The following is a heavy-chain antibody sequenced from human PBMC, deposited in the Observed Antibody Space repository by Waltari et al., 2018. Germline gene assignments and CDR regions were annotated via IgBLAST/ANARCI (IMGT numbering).Heavy chain of an antibody. CDR2: INAGNGNT. D-gene: IGHD1-1*01. CDR3: ARGLHRTAWIVDY. J-gene: IGHJ4*02. CDR1: GYTFTSYA. Sequence: QVQLVQSGAEVKKPGASVKVSCKASGYTFTSYAMHWVRQAPGQRLEWMGWINAGNGNTKYSQKFQGRVTITRDTSASTAYMELSSLRSEDTAVYYCARGLHRTAWIVDYWGQGTLVTVSS. V-gene: IGHV1-3*01.